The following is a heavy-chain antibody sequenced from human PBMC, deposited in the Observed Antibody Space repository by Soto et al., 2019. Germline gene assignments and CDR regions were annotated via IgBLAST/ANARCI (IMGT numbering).Heavy chain of an antibody. J-gene: IGHJ6*02. CDR3: AKDHSGSYIYYYYGMDV. CDR1: GFTFSSYG. V-gene: IGHV3-30*18. D-gene: IGHD1-26*01. CDR2: ISYDGSNK. Sequence: SLRLSCAASGFTFSSYGMHWVRQAPGKGLEWVAVISYDGSNKYYADSVKGRFTISRDNSKNTLYLQMNSLRAEDTAVYYCAKDHSGSYIYYYYGMDVWGQGTTVTVSS.